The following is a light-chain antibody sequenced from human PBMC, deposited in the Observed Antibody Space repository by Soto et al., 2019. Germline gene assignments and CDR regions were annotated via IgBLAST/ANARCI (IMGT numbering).Light chain of an antibody. CDR2: AAS. J-gene: IGKJ4*01. Sequence: DIKLTQSPSFLSASVGNRVTITCRASQGISSYLAWYQQKPGKAPKLLIYAASTLQSGVPSRFSGSESGTEFTLTISSLQPEDFATYYCQQLNTYPLTFGGGTKVDIK. CDR1: QGISSY. CDR3: QQLNTYPLT. V-gene: IGKV1-9*01.